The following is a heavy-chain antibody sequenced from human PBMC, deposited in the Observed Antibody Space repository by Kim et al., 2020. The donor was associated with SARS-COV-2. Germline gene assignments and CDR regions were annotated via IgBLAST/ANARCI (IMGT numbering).Heavy chain of an antibody. J-gene: IGHJ6*02. Sequence: KKYYAAAGKGRFTISRDNAKNALYLQMNIRRAEDMAVYYGARALYSSGMDVWGQGTTVTVSS. CDR2: KK. CDR3: ARALYSSGMDV. V-gene: IGHV3-30*01. D-gene: IGHD6-19*01.